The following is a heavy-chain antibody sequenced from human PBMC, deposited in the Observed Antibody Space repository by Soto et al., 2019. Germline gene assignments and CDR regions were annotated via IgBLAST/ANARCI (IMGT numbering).Heavy chain of an antibody. CDR3: ARHTAMDSAVYYYGMDV. D-gene: IGHD5-18*01. J-gene: IGHJ6*02. CDR1: GGTFSSYA. Sequence: QVQLVQSGAEVKKPGSSVKVSCKASGGTFSSYAISWVRQAPGQGLEWMGGIIPIFGTANYAQKFQGRVTSTADEYTSTAYMELSSLRSEDTAVYYCARHTAMDSAVYYYGMDVWGQGTTVTVSS. CDR2: IIPIFGTA. V-gene: IGHV1-69*01.